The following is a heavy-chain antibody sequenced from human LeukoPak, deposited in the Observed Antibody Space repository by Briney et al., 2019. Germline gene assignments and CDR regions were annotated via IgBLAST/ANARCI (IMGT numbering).Heavy chain of an antibody. D-gene: IGHD5-24*01. V-gene: IGHV4-39*01. CDR3: ARHEEEDGYNAKTFHY. CDR2: IYYGGRT. Sequence: PSETLSLTCTVSGGSISGSNYYRGWIRQPPGMGLEWIGSIYYGGRTYYNPSLKSRVTISVDTSKNQFSLRLSSVTAADTAVYYCARHEEEDGYNAKTFHYWGQGTLVTVSS. J-gene: IGHJ4*02. CDR1: GGSISGSNYY.